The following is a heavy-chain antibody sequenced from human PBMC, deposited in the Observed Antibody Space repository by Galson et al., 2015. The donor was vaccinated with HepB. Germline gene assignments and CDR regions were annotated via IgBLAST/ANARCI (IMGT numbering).Heavy chain of an antibody. Sequence: SLTCTVSGGSISSYFWTWIRQPPGKGLEWIGYIYNSGSTNYNPSLKSRVTISADMSKNQFSLELNSVSAADTAVYYCARGVDSSSWYALHTLGCYLDYWGQGSLVTVSS. J-gene: IGHJ4*02. CDR1: GGSISSYF. CDR3: ARGVDSSSWYALHTLGCYLDY. V-gene: IGHV4-59*01. CDR2: IYNSGST. D-gene: IGHD6-13*01.